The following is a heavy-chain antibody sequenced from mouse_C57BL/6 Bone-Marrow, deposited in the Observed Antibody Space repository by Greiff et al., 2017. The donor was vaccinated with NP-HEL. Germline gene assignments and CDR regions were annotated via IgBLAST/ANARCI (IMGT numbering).Heavy chain of an antibody. CDR2: FLPGSGST. Sequence: QVQLQQSGAELMKPGASVKLSCKATGYTFTGYWIEWVKQRPGHGLEWIGEFLPGSGSTNYNEKFKSKDTFTADTSSNTAYMQLSTLTTEDSAIYYCAICMDYWGQGTSVTVSS. CDR1: GYTFTGYW. V-gene: IGHV1-9*01. J-gene: IGHJ4*01. CDR3: AICMDY.